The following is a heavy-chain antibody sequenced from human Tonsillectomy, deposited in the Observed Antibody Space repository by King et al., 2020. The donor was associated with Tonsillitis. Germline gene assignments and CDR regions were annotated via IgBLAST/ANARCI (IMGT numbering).Heavy chain of an antibody. D-gene: IGHD3-3*01. CDR1: GFTFSGSA. V-gene: IGHV3-73*02. CDR3: TRQIGDYDFWSGYY. J-gene: IGHJ4*02. Sequence: VQLVESGGGLVHPGGSLKLSCAASGFTFSGSAMHWVRQASGKGLEWVGRIRSKANSYATAYAASVKGRFTISRHDSKNMAYLQMNSLKTEDTAVYYCTRQIGDYDFWSGYYWGQGTLVTVSS. CDR2: IRSKANSYAT.